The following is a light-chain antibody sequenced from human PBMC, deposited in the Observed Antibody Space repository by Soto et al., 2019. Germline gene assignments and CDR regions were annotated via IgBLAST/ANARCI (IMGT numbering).Light chain of an antibody. CDR2: GAS. CDR1: QSVSGN. Sequence: EIVMTQSPATLSVSPGERATLSCRASQSVSGNLAWYQQKPGQAPRLLIYGASTRATGIPARFSGSGSGTDFTLTISSLQAEDVAVYYCQQYNNWPPLTFGGGTKVEIK. CDR3: QQYNNWPPLT. J-gene: IGKJ4*01. V-gene: IGKV3-15*01.